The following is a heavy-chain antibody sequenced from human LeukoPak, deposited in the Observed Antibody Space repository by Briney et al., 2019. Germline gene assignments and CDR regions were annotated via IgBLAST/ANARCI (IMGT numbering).Heavy chain of an antibody. Sequence: TGGSLRLSCAASGFTVSSNYMTWVRQAPGKGLEWVSLIYGGGSTHYADSVKGRSTISRDNSKNTLYLQMNSLRAEDTAVYYCVAAAGIGYYYGMDVWGQGTTVTVSS. CDR3: VAAAGIGYYYGMDV. J-gene: IGHJ6*02. CDR1: GFTVSSNY. CDR2: IYGGGST. D-gene: IGHD6-13*01. V-gene: IGHV3-66*01.